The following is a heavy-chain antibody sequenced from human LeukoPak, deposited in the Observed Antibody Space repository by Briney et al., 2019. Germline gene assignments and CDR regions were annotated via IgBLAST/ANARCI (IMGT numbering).Heavy chain of an antibody. D-gene: IGHD2-15*01. Sequence: LRLSCAASGFTFSDYYMSWIRQPPGKGLEWIGSIYYSGSTYYNPSLKSRVTISVDTSKNQFSLKLSSVTAADTAVYYCARQRRCSGGSCYPLTIWFDPWGQGTLVTVSS. V-gene: IGHV4-39*01. CDR2: IYYSGST. CDR1: GFTFSDYY. J-gene: IGHJ5*02. CDR3: ARQRRCSGGSCYPLTIWFDP.